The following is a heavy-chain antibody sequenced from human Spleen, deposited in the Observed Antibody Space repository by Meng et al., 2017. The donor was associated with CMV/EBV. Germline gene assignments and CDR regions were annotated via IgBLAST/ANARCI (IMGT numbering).Heavy chain of an antibody. CDR3: AREAAIHSSSNNRFDS. D-gene: IGHD6-6*01. V-gene: IGHV4-31*02. Sequence: GSISTNSHSWSWIRQYPGRGLEWIGYVYYTGTTYYNPSLKSRLTMSVDTSKNQFSLRVNSVTAADTAVYYCAREAAIHSSSNNRFDSWGQGTLVTVSS. CDR1: GSISTNSHS. CDR2: VYYTGTT. J-gene: IGHJ5*01.